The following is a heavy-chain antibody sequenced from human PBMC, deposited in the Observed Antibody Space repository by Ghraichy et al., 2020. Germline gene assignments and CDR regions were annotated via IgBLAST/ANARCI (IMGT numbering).Heavy chain of an antibody. CDR1: GFTFSSYA. Sequence: ESLNISCAASGFTFSSYAMSWVRQAPGKGLEWVSAISGSGGSTYYADSVKGRFTISRDNSKNTLYLQMNSLRAEDTAVYYCAKTKKGVTPQNAFDIWGQGTMVTVSS. D-gene: IGHD2-21*02. J-gene: IGHJ3*02. CDR2: ISGSGGST. CDR3: AKTKKGVTPQNAFDI. V-gene: IGHV3-23*01.